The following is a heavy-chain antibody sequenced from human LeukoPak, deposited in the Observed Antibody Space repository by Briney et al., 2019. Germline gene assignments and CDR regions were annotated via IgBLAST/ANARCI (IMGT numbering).Heavy chain of an antibody. CDR3: ATDDDDFLDLFEI. Sequence: PGGSLRLSCAASGFTFSRYTISWVRQAPGKGLEWVAGIRGSGTTTYYADSVKGRFTISRDNSKNTLYLQMNSLRDEDTAVYYCATDDDDFLDLFEIWSQGTMVTVSS. CDR1: GFTFSRYT. CDR2: IRGSGTTT. J-gene: IGHJ3*02. V-gene: IGHV3-23*01. D-gene: IGHD3-3*01.